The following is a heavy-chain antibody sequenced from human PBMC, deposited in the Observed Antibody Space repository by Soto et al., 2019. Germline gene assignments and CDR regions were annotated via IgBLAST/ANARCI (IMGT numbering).Heavy chain of an antibody. J-gene: IGHJ6*03. V-gene: IGHV3-48*01. D-gene: IGHD2-15*01. CDR1: GFTFSTYS. CDR3: AREPYCSGGSCYSFSSEYYYYMDV. Sequence: EVQLVESGGDLVQPGGSLRLSCAASGFTFSTYSMNWVRLAPGKGLEWISYISSGSTTIYYADSVRGRFTISRDNAKNSLYMQMNSLRAEYTAVYYCAREPYCSGGSCYSFSSEYYYYMDVWGKGTPVTVSS. CDR2: ISSGSTTI.